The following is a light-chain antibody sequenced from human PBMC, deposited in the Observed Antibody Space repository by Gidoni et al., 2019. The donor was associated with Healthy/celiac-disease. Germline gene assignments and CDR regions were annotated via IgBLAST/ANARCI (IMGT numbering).Light chain of an antibody. CDR1: QDISNN. CDR3: QQYDNLPIT. CDR2: DAS. Sequence: DIQMTQSPSSLSASVGDRVTITCQASQDISNNLNWYQQKPGKAPKLLIYDASNLETGVPSRFSGSGSGTDFTFTISSLQPEDFATYYCQQYDNLPITFGQXTRLEIK. J-gene: IGKJ5*01. V-gene: IGKV1-33*01.